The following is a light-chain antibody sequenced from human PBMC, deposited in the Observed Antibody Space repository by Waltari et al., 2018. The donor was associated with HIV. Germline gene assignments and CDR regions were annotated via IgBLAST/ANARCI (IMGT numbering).Light chain of an antibody. CDR2: GTS. CDR1: QSVGSIY. V-gene: IGKV3-20*01. Sequence: EIVLTQSPGTLSLSPGERATISCRASQSVGSIYLAWYQMKPGQAPRVLLYGTSSRAFGVPDRFAGSGSETDFTLTISRLVPEDCAVYYCQQYGVSPQTFGQVTQVEIK. J-gene: IGKJ1*01. CDR3: QQYGVSPQT.